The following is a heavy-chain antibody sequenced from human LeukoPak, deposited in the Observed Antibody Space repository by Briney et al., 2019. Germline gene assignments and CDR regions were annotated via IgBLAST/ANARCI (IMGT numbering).Heavy chain of an antibody. D-gene: IGHD4-23*01. CDR3: AKLEDYGGNSGY. CDR1: GFTFSSYA. V-gene: IGHV3-23*01. CDR2: ISGGGGGT. Sequence: PGGSLRLSCAASGFTFSSYAMVWVRQAPGKGLEWLSSISGGGGGTYYADSVKGRFTISRDNSKNTLYLQMNSLRAEDTAVYYCAKLEDYGGNSGYWGQGTLVTVSS. J-gene: IGHJ4*02.